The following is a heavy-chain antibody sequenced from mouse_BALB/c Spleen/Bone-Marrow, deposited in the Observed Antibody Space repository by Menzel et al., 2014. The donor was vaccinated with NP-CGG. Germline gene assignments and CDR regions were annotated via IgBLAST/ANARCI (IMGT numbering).Heavy chain of an antibody. CDR3: ARKDYFGYAAMDY. V-gene: IGHV5-17*02. Sequence: EVQLVESGGSLVQPGGSRKLSCAASGFTFSSFGMHWVRPAPEKGLEWVAYISGGSSIIYYADTVKGRFTISRDNPKNTLFLQMTSLRSEDTAIYYCARKDYFGYAAMDYWGQGTSVTVSS. J-gene: IGHJ4*01. CDR2: ISGGSSII. D-gene: IGHD1-2*01. CDR1: GFTFSSFG.